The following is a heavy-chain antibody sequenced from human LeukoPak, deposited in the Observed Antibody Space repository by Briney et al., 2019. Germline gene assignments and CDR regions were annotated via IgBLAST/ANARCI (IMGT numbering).Heavy chain of an antibody. D-gene: IGHD6-19*01. Sequence: GGSLRLSCAASGFTFSSYGMHWVRQAPGKGLEWVAVISYDGSNKYYADSVKGRFTTSRDNSKNTLYLQMNSLRAEDTAVYYCAKCGGSGCLHLVGPADYWGQGTLVTVSS. CDR3: AKCGGSGCLHLVGPADY. J-gene: IGHJ4*02. CDR1: GFTFSSYG. CDR2: ISYDGSNK. V-gene: IGHV3-30*18.